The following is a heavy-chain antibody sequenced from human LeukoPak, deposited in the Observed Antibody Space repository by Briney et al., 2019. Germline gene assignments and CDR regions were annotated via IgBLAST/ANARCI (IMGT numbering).Heavy chain of an antibody. V-gene: IGHV3-43*01. CDR1: GFTFDRFT. CDR3: ARCRHSYDSSGFPHY. D-gene: IGHD3-22*01. Sequence: GGSLRLSCAASGFTFDRFTIHWVRQTPGKGLEWVSLINRRGHTFYADSVKGRFTISRDNSRNSVYLQMNSLRPEDTALYYCARCRHSYDSSGFPHYWGQGTLVTVSS. J-gene: IGHJ4*02. CDR2: INRRGHT.